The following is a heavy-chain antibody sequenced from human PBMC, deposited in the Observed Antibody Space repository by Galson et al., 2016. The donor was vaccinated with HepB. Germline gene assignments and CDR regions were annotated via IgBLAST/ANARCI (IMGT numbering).Heavy chain of an antibody. Sequence: SLRLSCAASGFTVSSNYMSWVRQAPGKGLEWVSVIYSGGSTYYADSVKGRFTISRDNSKNTLYLQTNSLRAEDTAIDHCVRGSIGSGGLDVCGPWTTVTVSS. CDR3: VRGSIGSGGLDV. D-gene: IGHD2-15*01. J-gene: IGHJ6*01. CDR2: IYSGGST. CDR1: GFTVSSNY. V-gene: IGHV3-53*01.